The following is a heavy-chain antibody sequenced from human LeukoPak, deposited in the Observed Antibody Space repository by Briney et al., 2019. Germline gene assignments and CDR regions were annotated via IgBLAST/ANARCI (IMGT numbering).Heavy chain of an antibody. CDR3: ARSASGYDA. CDR2: NDDGAGT. CDR1: GFTFSNAW. Sequence: GGSLRLSCAASGFTFSNAWMSWVRQAPGKGLVWVSRNDDGAGTTYADSVKGRFTISRDNAKNTLYLQMNSLRVEDTAVYYCARSASGYDAWGQGTLVTVSS. V-gene: IGHV3-74*01. J-gene: IGHJ5*02. D-gene: IGHD5-12*01.